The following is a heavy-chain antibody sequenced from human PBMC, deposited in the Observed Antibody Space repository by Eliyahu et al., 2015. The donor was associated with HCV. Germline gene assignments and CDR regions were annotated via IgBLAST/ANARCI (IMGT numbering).Heavy chain of an antibody. CDR1: XXSIXSGYH. V-gene: IGHV4-38-2*01. CDR2: IHHSGST. D-gene: IGHD3-10*01. CDR3: ARRSGSGSSRNFDY. Sequence: QVQLQESGPGLVKPSETLFLTCRVSXXSIXSGYHWAWIRKAXGRGLKWXGSIHHSGSTYYNPSLKSRVTISIDTSKNSFSLKLTSVTAADTAVYYCARRSGSGSSRNFDYWGQGTLVTVSS. J-gene: IGHJ4*02.